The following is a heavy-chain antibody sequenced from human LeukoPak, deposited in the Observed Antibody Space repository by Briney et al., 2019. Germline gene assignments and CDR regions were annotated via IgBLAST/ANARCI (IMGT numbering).Heavy chain of an antibody. Sequence: GGSLRLSCAVSGFTFSSYGMHWVRQAPGKGLEWVALISYDGSNKYYADSVRGRFTISRDNSKNTLYLQMNSLRAEDTAVYYCANENYYGSGSYPDYWGQGTLVTVSS. J-gene: IGHJ4*02. V-gene: IGHV3-30*18. D-gene: IGHD3-10*01. CDR3: ANENYYGSGSYPDY. CDR2: ISYDGSNK. CDR1: GFTFSSYG.